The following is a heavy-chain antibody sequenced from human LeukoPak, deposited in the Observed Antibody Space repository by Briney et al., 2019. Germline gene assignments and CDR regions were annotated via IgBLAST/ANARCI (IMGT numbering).Heavy chain of an antibody. Sequence: SVKVSCKASGGTFSSYAISWVRQAPGQGLEWMGRIIPIFGTANYAQKFQGRVTITTDESTSTAYMELSSLRSEDTAVYYCANSQGASSNWYPARFDPWGQGTLVTVSS. D-gene: IGHD6-13*01. CDR3: ANSQGASSNWYPARFDP. J-gene: IGHJ5*02. CDR2: IIPIFGTA. V-gene: IGHV1-69*05. CDR1: GGTFSSYA.